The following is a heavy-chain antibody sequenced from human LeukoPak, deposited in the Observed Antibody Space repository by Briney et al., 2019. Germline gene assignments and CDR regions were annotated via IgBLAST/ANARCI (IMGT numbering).Heavy chain of an antibody. Sequence: GGSLRLSCAACGFNFSSYWMHWVRQAPGKGLVWVSRINSDGSSTSYADSVEGRFTISRDNAKNTLYLQMNSLRAEDTAVYYCARGTWALGYCSSTSCSQYFDYWGQGTLVTVSS. CDR3: ARGTWALGYCSSTSCSQYFDY. CDR2: INSDGSST. V-gene: IGHV3-74*01. D-gene: IGHD2-2*01. CDR1: GFNFSSYW. J-gene: IGHJ4*02.